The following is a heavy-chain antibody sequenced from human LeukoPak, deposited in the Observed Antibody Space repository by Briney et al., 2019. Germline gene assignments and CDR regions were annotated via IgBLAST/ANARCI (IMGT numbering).Heavy chain of an antibody. CDR1: GYTFTSYG. V-gene: IGHV1-18*01. D-gene: IGHD5-12*01. J-gene: IGHJ4*02. Sequence: GASVKVSCKASGYTFTSYGISWVRRAPGQGLEWMGWISAYNGNTNYAQKLQGRVTMTTDTSTSTAYMELRSLRSDDTAVYYCARVFDYGGYEGYFDYWGQGTLVTVSS. CDR3: ARVFDYGGYEGYFDY. CDR2: ISAYNGNT.